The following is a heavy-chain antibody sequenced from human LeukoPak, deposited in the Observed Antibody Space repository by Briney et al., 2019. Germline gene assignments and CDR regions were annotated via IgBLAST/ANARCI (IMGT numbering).Heavy chain of an antibody. CDR1: GFTFSSYS. J-gene: IGHJ6*02. D-gene: IGHD2-15*01. CDR2: ISSSSNYI. CDR3: ARQDGHYYYHGMDV. V-gene: IGHV3-21*01. Sequence: GGSLRLSCAASGFTFSSYSMNWVRQAPGKGLEWVSSISSSSNYIYYADSVKGRFTISRDNAKNSLYLQMNSLRAEDTAVYYCARQDGHYYYHGMDVWGQGTTVTVSS.